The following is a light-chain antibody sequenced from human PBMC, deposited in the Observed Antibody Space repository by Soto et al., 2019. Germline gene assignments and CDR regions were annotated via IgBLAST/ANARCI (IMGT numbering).Light chain of an antibody. J-gene: IGKJ2*01. V-gene: IGKV1-6*01. CDR1: QGIRNA. CDR2: DAS. CDR3: LQDYKSPYT. Sequence: AIQMTQSPSSLSASVGDRVTITCRASQGIRNALGWYQQKPGKAPKLLIYDASNLQSGVPSRFSGSGSGTDFTLNISSLQPEDFATYYCLQDYKSPYTFGQGTKLEIK.